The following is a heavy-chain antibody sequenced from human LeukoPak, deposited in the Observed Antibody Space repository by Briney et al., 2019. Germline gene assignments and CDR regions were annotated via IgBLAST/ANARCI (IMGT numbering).Heavy chain of an antibody. Sequence: PSETLSLTCTVSGGSISSYYWSWIRQPPGKGLEWIGYIYYSGSTNYNPSLKSRVTISVDTSKNQFSLKLSSVTAADTAVYYCARGFAHPGMDVWGQGTTVPVSS. V-gene: IGHV4-59*08. CDR3: ARGFAHPGMDV. CDR1: GGSISSYY. J-gene: IGHJ6*02. CDR2: IYYSGST. D-gene: IGHD3-10*01.